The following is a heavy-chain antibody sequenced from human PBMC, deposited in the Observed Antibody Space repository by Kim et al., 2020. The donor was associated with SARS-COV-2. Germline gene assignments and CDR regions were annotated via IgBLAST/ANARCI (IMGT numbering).Heavy chain of an antibody. D-gene: IGHD1-20*01. V-gene: IGHV4-39*07. Sequence: PSLKRRVTISVDTSKNQFSLKLSSVTAADTAVYYCARGLQITGRTGPFDYWGQGTLVTVSS. CDR3: ARGLQITGRTGPFDY. J-gene: IGHJ4*02.